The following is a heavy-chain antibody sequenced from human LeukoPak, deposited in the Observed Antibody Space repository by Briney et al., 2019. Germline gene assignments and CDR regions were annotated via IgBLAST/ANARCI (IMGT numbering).Heavy chain of an antibody. V-gene: IGHV4-39*02. Sequence: SETLSLTCTVSGGSISSSSYYWGWLRQPPGKGLEWVGSIYYSGSTYYNPSLKSRVTISVDTSKNHFSLKLSSVTAADTAVYYCARDYYDSSGYYRIFDYWGQGTLVTVSS. J-gene: IGHJ4*02. CDR3: ARDYYDSSGYYRIFDY. CDR2: IYYSGST. CDR1: GGSISSSSYY. D-gene: IGHD3-22*01.